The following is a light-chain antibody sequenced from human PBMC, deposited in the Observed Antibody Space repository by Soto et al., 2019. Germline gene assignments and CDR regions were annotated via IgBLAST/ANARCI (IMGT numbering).Light chain of an antibody. V-gene: IGLV1-51*01. CDR2: DNN. CDR1: SSNIGNNY. CDR3: GTWASSLSVVV. Sequence: QSVLTQPPSVSAAPGQKVTISCSGSSSNIGNNYVSWYQQLPGTDPKLLIYDNNKRPSGIPDRFSGSKSSTSATLVITGLQTGDEDDYYCGTWASSLSVVVFGGGTQLTVL. J-gene: IGLJ2*01.